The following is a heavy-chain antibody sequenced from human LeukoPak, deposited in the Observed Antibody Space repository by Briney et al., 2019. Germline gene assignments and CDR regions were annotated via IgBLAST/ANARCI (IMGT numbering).Heavy chain of an antibody. CDR3: ARGDYYDSSGYYYYYYMDV. D-gene: IGHD3-22*01. Sequence: SETLSLTCTVSGGSTSSYYWSWIRQPPGKGLEWIGYIYYSGSTNYNPSLKSRVTISVDTSKNQFSLKLSSVTAADTAVYYCARGDYYDSSGYYYYYYMDVWGKGTTVTISS. CDR1: GGSTSSYY. J-gene: IGHJ6*03. CDR2: IYYSGST. V-gene: IGHV4-59*01.